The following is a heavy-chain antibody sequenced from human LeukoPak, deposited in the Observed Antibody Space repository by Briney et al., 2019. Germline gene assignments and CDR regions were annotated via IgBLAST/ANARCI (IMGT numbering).Heavy chain of an antibody. CDR3: ARGLITYYYGSGAPPGY. CDR1: GGSFSGYY. V-gene: IGHV4-34*01. CDR2: INHSGST. D-gene: IGHD3-10*01. J-gene: IGHJ4*02. Sequence: SETLSLTCAVYGGSFSGYYWSWIRQPPGKGLEWIGEINHSGSTNYNPSLKSRVTISVDTSKNQFSLKLSSVTAADTAVYYCARGLITYYYGSGAPPGYWGRGTLVTVSS.